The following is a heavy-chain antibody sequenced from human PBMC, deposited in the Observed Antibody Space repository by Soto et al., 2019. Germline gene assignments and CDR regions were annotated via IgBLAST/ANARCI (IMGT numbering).Heavy chain of an antibody. Sequence: QVQLQESGPGLVKPSETLSLTCTVSGGFISSYYWSWIRQPPGKGLEWIGYIYYSGSTNYKPPLTSRTTISVDTSKNQCSLKLSSVTAADTAGYYCARFNWYFDLWGPGSLVSVSS. CDR3: ARFNWYFDL. V-gene: IGHV4-59*08. J-gene: IGHJ2*01. CDR1: GGFISSYY. CDR2: IYYSGST.